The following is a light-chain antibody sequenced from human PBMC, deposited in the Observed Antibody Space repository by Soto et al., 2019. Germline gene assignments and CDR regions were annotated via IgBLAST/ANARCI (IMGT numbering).Light chain of an antibody. V-gene: IGLV3-21*02. CDR1: NIESKS. CDR3: QVWDSSSDWV. Sequence: YVLTQSPSVSVAPGQTARISCGGDNIESKSVHWYQQRPGQAPVLVVFDGSDRPSGIPDRFSGSNSGNTATLTISRVEAGDEADYYCQVWDSSSDWVFGGGTKLTVL. J-gene: IGLJ3*02. CDR2: DGS.